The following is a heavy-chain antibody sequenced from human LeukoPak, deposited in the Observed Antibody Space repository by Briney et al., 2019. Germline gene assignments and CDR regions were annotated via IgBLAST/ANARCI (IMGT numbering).Heavy chain of an antibody. Sequence: GGSLRLSCAASGFTFSSYALSWVRQAPGKGLEWVSAVSDGGGSTYYADSVKGRFTISRDNSKNTPYLQMNSLRAGDAAVYYCAKRGGGRYFDYWGQGTLVTVSS. J-gene: IGHJ4*02. CDR2: VSDGGGST. CDR3: AKRGGGRYFDY. V-gene: IGHV3-23*01. CDR1: GFTFSSYA. D-gene: IGHD3-10*01.